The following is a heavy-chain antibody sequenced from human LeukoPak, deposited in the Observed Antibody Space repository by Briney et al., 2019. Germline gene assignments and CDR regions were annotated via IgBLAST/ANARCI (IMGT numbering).Heavy chain of an antibody. CDR1: GGSLSSYY. V-gene: IGHV4-59*08. Sequence: SETLSLTCTVSGGSLSSYYWSWIRQPPGKGLEWIGYIYYSGSTNYNPSLKSRVTISVDTSKNHFSLKLSSVTAADTAVYYCARHRANYDILTGYYQPRYYFDYWGQGTLVTVSS. D-gene: IGHD3-9*01. CDR3: ARHRANYDILTGYYQPRYYFDY. CDR2: IYYSGST. J-gene: IGHJ4*02.